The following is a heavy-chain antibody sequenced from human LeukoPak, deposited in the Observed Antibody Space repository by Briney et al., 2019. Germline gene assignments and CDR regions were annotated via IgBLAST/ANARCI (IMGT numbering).Heavy chain of an antibody. D-gene: IGHD3-10*01. Sequence: SETLSLTCTVSRGSISSYYWSWIRQPPGKGLEWIGRIYTSGSTNYNPSLKSRVTISVDTSKNQFSLKLSSVTAADTAVYYCARGLATRGRKWFDPWGQGTLVTVSS. CDR3: ARGLATRGRKWFDP. V-gene: IGHV4-4*08. CDR2: IYTSGST. J-gene: IGHJ5*02. CDR1: RGSISSYY.